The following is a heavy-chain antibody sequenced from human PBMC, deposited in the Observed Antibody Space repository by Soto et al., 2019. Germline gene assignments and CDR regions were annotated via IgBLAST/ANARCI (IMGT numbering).Heavy chain of an antibody. D-gene: IGHD1-26*01. CDR2: ISYSGST. V-gene: IGHV4-31*02. CDR1: GGSISSGGYY. J-gene: IGHJ6*02. CDR3: AVYFRVGATTYYYGLDV. Sequence: QVQLQESGPGLVKPSQTLSLTCTVSGGSISSGGYYWSWIRQHPGKGLEWIGHISYSGSTSYNPSLKSRLIISVDTSKNQFSLKLSSVTAADTAVYYCAVYFRVGATTYYYGLDVWGQGTTVTVSS.